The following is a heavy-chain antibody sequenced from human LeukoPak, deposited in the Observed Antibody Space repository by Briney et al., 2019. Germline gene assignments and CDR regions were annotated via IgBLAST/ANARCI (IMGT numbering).Heavy chain of an antibody. V-gene: IGHV1-18*01. CDR1: GYTFTSYG. CDR3: ARDPGITMVRGGRGWFDP. CDR2: ISAYNDNT. J-gene: IGHJ5*02. Sequence: ASVKVSCKASGYTFTSYGISWVRQAPGQGLEWMGWISAYNDNTNSAQKLQGRVTMTTDTSTSTAYMELRSLRSDDTAVYYCARDPGITMVRGGRGWFDPWGQGTLVTVSS. D-gene: IGHD3-10*01.